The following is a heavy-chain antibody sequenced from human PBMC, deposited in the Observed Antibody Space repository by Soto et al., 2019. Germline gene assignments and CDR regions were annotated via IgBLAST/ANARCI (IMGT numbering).Heavy chain of an antibody. Sequence: GGSLRLSCAASGFTFSSYKMNYVRQAPGKGLEWVSYISSSGSTIYYADSVKGRFTISRDNAKNSLYLQMNSLRAEDTAVYYCARGIRRYYDFWSGYTHYFEDCGEGSLVIVT. J-gene: IGHJ4*02. CDR3: ARGIRRYYDFWSGYTHYFED. D-gene: IGHD3-3*01. CDR1: GFTFSSYK. CDR2: ISSSGSTI. V-gene: IGHV3-48*03.